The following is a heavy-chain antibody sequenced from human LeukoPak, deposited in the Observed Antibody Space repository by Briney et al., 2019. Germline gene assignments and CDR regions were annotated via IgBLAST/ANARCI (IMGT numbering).Heavy chain of an antibody. V-gene: IGHV3-53*01. CDR3: AIDPNWGTHS. D-gene: IGHD7-27*01. J-gene: IGHJ4*02. CDR1: GFTVSNTY. Sequence: GGSLRLSCAASGFTVSNTYMSWVRQAPGKGLEWVSIIYSGGGTRYADSVKGRFTISRDNFKNALYLQMNSLRVEDTAVYYCAIDPNWGTHSWGQGVLVTVSS. CDR2: IYSGGGT.